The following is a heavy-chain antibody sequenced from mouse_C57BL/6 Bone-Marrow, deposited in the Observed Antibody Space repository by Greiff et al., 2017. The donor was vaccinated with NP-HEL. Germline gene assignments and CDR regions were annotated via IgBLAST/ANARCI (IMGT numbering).Heavy chain of an antibody. J-gene: IGHJ3*01. V-gene: IGHV1-80*01. CDR1: GYAFSSYW. CDR3: AREAQAKGFAY. D-gene: IGHD3-2*02. CDR2: IYPGDGDT. Sequence: QVQLKESGAELVKPGASVKISCKASGYAFSSYWMNWVKQRPGKGLEWIGQIYPGDGDTNYNGKFKGKATLTADKSSSTAYMQLSSLTSEDSAVYFCAREAQAKGFAYWGQGTLVTVSA.